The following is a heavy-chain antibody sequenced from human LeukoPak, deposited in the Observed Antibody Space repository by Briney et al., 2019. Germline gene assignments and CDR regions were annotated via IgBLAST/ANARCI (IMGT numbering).Heavy chain of an antibody. J-gene: IGHJ6*03. V-gene: IGHV1-69*05. CDR3: ARDGYSSSSGYYYYYMDV. Sequence: SVKLSCKASGGTFTSSAISWVRQAPGQGRGWMGGIILIFGTANYAQKFKSRVTITTDESTSTAYMELSSLRSEDTAVYYCARDGYSSSSGYYYYYMDVWGKGTTVTVSS. D-gene: IGHD6-6*01. CDR1: GGTFTSSA. CDR2: IILIFGTA.